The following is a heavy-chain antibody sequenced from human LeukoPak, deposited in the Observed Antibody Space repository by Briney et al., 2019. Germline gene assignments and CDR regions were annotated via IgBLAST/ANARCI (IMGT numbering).Heavy chain of an antibody. CDR2: IKSKTDGGTT. V-gene: IGHV3-15*01. D-gene: IGHD3-22*01. Sequence: GGSLRLSCAASGFTFSNAWMSWDRQAPGKGLEWVGRIKSKTDGGTTDYAAPVKGRFTISRDDSKNTLYLQMNSLKTEDTAVYYCTTGTDYYDSSGYLLFTEANDYWGQGTLVTVSS. CDR3: TTGTDYYDSSGYLLFTEANDY. J-gene: IGHJ4*02. CDR1: GFTFSNAW.